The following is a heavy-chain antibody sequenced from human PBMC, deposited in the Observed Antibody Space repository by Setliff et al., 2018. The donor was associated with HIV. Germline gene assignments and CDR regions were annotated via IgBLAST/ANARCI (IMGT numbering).Heavy chain of an antibody. D-gene: IGHD1-1*01. J-gene: IGHJ4*02. CDR3: TREGRGDPALATTRLDY. CDR2: IYTSGST. CDR1: GGSISSYY. Sequence: SETLSLTCTVSGGSISSYYWSWIRQPAGKGLEWIGRIYTSGSTNYNPSLKSRVTMSVDTSKNQFSLNLSSVSDSDTAVYYCTREGRGDPALATTRLDYWGQGKLVTSPQ. V-gene: IGHV4-4*07.